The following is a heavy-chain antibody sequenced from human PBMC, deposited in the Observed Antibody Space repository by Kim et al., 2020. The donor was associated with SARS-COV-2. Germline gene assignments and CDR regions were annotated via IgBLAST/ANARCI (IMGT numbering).Heavy chain of an antibody. CDR3: AKIPTAYFNYYYGMDV. V-gene: IGHV3-23*01. J-gene: IGHJ6*02. CDR1: GFTFSSYA. D-gene: IGHD1-26*01. Sequence: GGSLRLSCAASGFTFSSYAMSWVRQAPGKGLEWVSAISGSGGSTYYADSVKGRFTISRDNSKNTLYLQMNSLRAEDTAVYYCAKIPTAYFNYYYGMDVWGQGTTVTVSS. CDR2: ISGSGGST.